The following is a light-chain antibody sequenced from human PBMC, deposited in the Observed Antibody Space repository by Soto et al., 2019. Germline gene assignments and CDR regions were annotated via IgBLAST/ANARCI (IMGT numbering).Light chain of an antibody. J-gene: IGKJ5*01. CDR2: GAS. CDR3: QQYGSSAL. Sequence: EIVLTQSPGTLSLSPGERATLSCRARQSVSSSYLAWYQQKPGQAPRLLIYGASSRATGIPDRFSGSGSGTDFTLIISRLEPEDFAVYYCQQYGSSALFGQGTRLEIK. CDR1: QSVSSSY. V-gene: IGKV3-20*01.